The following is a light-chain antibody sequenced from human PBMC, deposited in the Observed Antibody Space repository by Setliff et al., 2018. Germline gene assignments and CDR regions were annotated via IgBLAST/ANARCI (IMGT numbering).Light chain of an antibody. CDR3: SSYAGSNNYV. Sequence: QFALTQPPSASGSPGQSVTISCTGTSSDVGGYNYVSWYQQHPGKAPKLMIYEVSKWPSGVPDRFSGSKSGNTASLTVSGLQAEDEADYYCSSYAGSNNYVFGTGTKVTVL. CDR1: SSDVGGYNY. CDR2: EVS. J-gene: IGLJ1*01. V-gene: IGLV2-8*01.